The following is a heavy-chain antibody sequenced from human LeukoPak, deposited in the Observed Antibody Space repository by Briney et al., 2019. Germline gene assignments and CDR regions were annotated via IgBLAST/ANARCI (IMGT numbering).Heavy chain of an antibody. V-gene: IGHV4-61*02. J-gene: IGHJ6*03. D-gene: IGHD6-19*01. CDR2: IYTSGST. CDR1: GGSISSGSYY. Sequence: PSEALSLTCTVSGGSISSGSYYWSWIRQPAGKGLEWIARIYTSGSTNYNPSLKSRVTISVDTSKNQFSLKLSSVTAADTAVYYCAIDLRQWLPEGYYYYMDVWGKGTTVTISS. CDR3: AIDLRQWLPEGYYYYMDV.